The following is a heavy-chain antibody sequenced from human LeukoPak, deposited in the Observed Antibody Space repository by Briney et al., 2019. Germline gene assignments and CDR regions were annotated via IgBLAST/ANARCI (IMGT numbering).Heavy chain of an antibody. D-gene: IGHD3-22*01. CDR2: IYSHGTT. CDR1: GACTTSYY. J-gene: IGHJ4*02. CDR3: ARDTRSYDTSGYYYFDY. Sequence: SETLTLTCNVSGACTTSYYCNWIRQAPGKGLEWIGYIYSHGTTSYSPSLRSRFTISIATSRNQFSLKLSSVTAAEGAVYYGARDTRSYDTSGYYYFDYWGQGALVTVSS. V-gene: IGHV4-59*01.